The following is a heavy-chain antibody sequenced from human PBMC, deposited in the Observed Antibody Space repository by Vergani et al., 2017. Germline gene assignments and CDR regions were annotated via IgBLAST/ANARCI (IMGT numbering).Heavy chain of an antibody. J-gene: IGHJ6*02. V-gene: IGHV3-9*02. CDR2: ISWNSNSI. Sequence: EVQLEESGGGLVLPGRSLRLSCVASGFTSAGYAMHWVRQAPGKGLEWVSGISWNSNSIGYADSVKGRFTISRDNAKNSLYLQMNSLRAEDTAVYYCARVACSSTSCYTLYGMDVWGQGTTVTVSS. CDR3: ARVACSSTSCYTLYGMDV. D-gene: IGHD2-2*02. CDR1: GFTSAGYA.